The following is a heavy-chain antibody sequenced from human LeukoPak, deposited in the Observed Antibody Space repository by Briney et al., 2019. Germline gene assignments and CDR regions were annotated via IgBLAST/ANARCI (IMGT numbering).Heavy chain of an antibody. CDR3: TTSAGDY. CDR2: IKSKTDGGTT. J-gene: IGHJ4*02. V-gene: IGHV3-15*01. Sequence: GGSLRLSCAASGFTFSDYYMSWIRQAPGKGLEWVGRIKSKTDGGTTDYAAPVKGGLTISRDDSKNTLYLQMNSLKTEDTAVYYCTTSAGDYWGQGTLVTVSS. CDR1: GFTFSDYY.